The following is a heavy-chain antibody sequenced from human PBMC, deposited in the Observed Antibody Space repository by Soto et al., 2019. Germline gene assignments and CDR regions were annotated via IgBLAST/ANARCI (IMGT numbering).Heavy chain of an antibody. CDR1: GYTFTSYY. D-gene: IGHD3-22*01. CDR3: AREGATHYYDSSGYFDRFWFDP. Sequence: ASVKVSCKASGYTFTSYYMHWVRRAPGQGLEWMGIINPSGGSSSYAQKFQGRVTMTRDTATSTVYMELSSLISEDTAVYYCAREGATHYYDSSGYFDRFWFDPWGQGTLVTVSS. J-gene: IGHJ5*02. V-gene: IGHV1-46*01. CDR2: INPSGGSS.